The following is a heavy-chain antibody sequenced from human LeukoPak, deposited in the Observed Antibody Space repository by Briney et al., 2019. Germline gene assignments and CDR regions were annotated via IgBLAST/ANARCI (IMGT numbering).Heavy chain of an antibody. Sequence: SETLSLTCAVYGGSFSGYYWSWIRQPPEKGLEWIGEINHSGSTNYNPSLKSRVTISVDTSKNRFSLKLSSLIAADTAVYYCARGGSSGWDYFDYWGQGTLVTVPS. J-gene: IGHJ4*02. D-gene: IGHD6-19*01. V-gene: IGHV4-34*01. CDR1: GGSFSGYY. CDR2: INHSGST. CDR3: ARGGSSGWDYFDY.